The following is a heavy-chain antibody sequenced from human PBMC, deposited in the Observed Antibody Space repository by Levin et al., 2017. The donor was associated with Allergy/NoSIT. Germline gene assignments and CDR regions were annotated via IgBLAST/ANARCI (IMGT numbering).Heavy chain of an antibody. CDR1: GFVFSDYA. CDR3: ARDIIPRKRLITIFGVVTSDAFDI. D-gene: IGHD3-3*01. J-gene: IGHJ3*02. Sequence: SGGSLRLSCAAFGFVFSDYAMHWVRQAPGKGLEWVAVISCDESHKYYADSVKGRFTISRDNSKNTLYLQMNSLRVEDTAVYYCARDIIPRKRLITIFGVVTSDAFDIWGQGTMVAVSS. V-gene: IGHV3-30-3*01. CDR2: ISCDESHK.